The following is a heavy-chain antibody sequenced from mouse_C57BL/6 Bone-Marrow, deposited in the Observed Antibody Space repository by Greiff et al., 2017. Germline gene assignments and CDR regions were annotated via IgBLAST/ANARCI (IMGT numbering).Heavy chain of an antibody. CDR2: FYPGSGSI. CDR3: ARHALDGYPYYYAMDY. Sequence: VQLQQSGAELVKPGASVKLSCTASGYTFTEYTIHWVKQRSGQGLEWIGWFYPGSGSIKYNEKFKDKATLTADKSSSTVYMELSRLTSEDSAVYFCARHALDGYPYYYAMDYWGQGTSVTVSS. J-gene: IGHJ4*01. CDR1: GYTFTEYT. V-gene: IGHV1-62-2*01. D-gene: IGHD2-3*01.